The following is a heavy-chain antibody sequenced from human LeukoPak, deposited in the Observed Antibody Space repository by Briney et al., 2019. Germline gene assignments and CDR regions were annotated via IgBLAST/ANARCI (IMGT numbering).Heavy chain of an antibody. Sequence: SGPTLVKPTQTLTLTCTFSGFSLSTSGVGVGWIRQPPGKALEWLALIYWDDDKRYSLSLKSRLTITKDTSKNQVVLTMTNMDPVDTATYYCAHRPGTTVIFDYWGQGTLVTVSS. D-gene: IGHD4-17*01. CDR1: GFSLSTSGVG. CDR3: AHRPGTTVIFDY. J-gene: IGHJ4*02. CDR2: IYWDDDK. V-gene: IGHV2-5*02.